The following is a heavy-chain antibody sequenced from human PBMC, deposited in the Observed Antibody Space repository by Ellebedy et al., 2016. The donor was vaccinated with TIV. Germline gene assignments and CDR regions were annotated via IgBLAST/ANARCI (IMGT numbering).Heavy chain of an antibody. Sequence: AASVTVSCKVSGYTLNGVSINWVRQAPGKGLEWMGGFDPDDGERIYALKFQGRVTMTEDSSTDTAYMELSRLKSEDAAVYFCATVGGAKYGALYFDYWGQGTLVTVPS. CDR1: GYTLNGVS. CDR2: FDPDDGER. D-gene: IGHD3-3*01. J-gene: IGHJ4*02. V-gene: IGHV1-24*01. CDR3: ATVGGAKYGALYFDY.